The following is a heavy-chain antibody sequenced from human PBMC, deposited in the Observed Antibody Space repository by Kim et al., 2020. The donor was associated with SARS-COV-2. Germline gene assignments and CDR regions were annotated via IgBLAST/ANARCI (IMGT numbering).Heavy chain of an antibody. D-gene: IGHD3-3*01. V-gene: IGHV5-51*01. CDR2: IYPGDSDT. Sequence: GESLKISCKGSGYSFTSYWIGWVRQMPGKGLEWMGIIYPGDSDTRYSPSFQGQVTISADKSISTGYLQWSSLKASDTAMYYCASGDYDFWSGYYRYNDYWGQGTLVTVSS. CDR3: ASGDYDFWSGYYRYNDY. J-gene: IGHJ4*02. CDR1: GYSFTSYW.